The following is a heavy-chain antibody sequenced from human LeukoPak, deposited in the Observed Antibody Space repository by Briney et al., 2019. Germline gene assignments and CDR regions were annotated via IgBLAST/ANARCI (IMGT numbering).Heavy chain of an antibody. CDR2: IYYSGST. Sequence: PSETLSLNCTVSGGSISSYYWSWIRQPPGKGLEWIGYIYYSGSTNYNPSLKSRVTISIDTSKNQFSLKLSSVTAADTAVYYCARSTEDYYDSSGSLDYWGQGTLVTVSS. J-gene: IGHJ4*02. CDR3: ARSTEDYYDSSGSLDY. V-gene: IGHV4-59*01. CDR1: GGSISSYY. D-gene: IGHD3-22*01.